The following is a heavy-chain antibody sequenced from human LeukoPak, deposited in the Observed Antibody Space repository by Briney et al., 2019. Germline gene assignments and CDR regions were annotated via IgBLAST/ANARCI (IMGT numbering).Heavy chain of an antibody. V-gene: IGHV1-2*02. CDR3: ARDPPGTTAFDL. D-gene: IGHD1-1*01. CDR2: INPKSDGT. J-gene: IGHJ3*01. Sequence: ASVKVSCKASGYIFTDYYMHWVRQAPGQGLEWMGWINPKSDGTKYAQNFQGRVTMTWDTSISTAYMEVSRLTSDDTAMFYSARDPPGTTAFDLWGQGTMVTVSS. CDR1: GYIFTDYY.